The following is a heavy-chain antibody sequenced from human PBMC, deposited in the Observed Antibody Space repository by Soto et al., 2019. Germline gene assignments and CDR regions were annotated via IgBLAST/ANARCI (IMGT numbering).Heavy chain of an antibody. J-gene: IGHJ4*02. Sequence: ASVKVSCKASGYTLTRYSIHWVRQAPGQRLEWMGWINAGNGNTKFSQKFQGRVTMTRDTSTSTVYMELSSLRSEDTAVYYCARAVAVAGHYFDYWGQGTLVTVSS. CDR1: GYTLTRYS. D-gene: IGHD6-19*01. CDR2: INAGNGNT. V-gene: IGHV1-3*01. CDR3: ARAVAVAGHYFDY.